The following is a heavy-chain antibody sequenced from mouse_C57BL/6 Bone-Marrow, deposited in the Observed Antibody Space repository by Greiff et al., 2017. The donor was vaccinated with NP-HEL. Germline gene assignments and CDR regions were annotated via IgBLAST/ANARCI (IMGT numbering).Heavy chain of an antibody. CDR2: IDPSDSYT. CDR1: GYTFTSYW. J-gene: IGHJ3*01. D-gene: IGHD4-1*01. V-gene: IGHV1-69*01. CDR3: AREDWAWFAY. Sequence: VQLQQPGAELVMPGASVKLSCKASGYTFTSYWMHWVKQRPGQGLEWIGEIDPSDSYTNYNQKFKGKSTLTVDKSSSTAYMPLSSLTSEDSAVDYCAREDWAWFAYWGQGTLVTVSA.